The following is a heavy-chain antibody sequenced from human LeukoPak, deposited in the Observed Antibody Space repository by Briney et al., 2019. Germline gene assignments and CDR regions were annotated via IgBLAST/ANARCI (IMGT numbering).Heavy chain of an antibody. Sequence: GGSLRLSCAASGFTFSSYGMHWVRQAPGKGLEWVAFIRYDGSNKYYADSVKGRFTISRDNSKNTLYLQMNSLRAEDTAVYYCAKRQITMVRGVIMGAFDYGGQGTLVTVSS. CDR2: IRYDGSNK. D-gene: IGHD3-10*01. CDR3: AKRQITMVRGVIMGAFDY. J-gene: IGHJ4*02. V-gene: IGHV3-30*02. CDR1: GFTFSSYG.